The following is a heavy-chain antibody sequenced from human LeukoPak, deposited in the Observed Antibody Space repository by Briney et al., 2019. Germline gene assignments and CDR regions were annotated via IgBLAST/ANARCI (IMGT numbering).Heavy chain of an antibody. CDR3: AKDRSSGWYGY. CDR1: GFTFSSYA. Sequence: GGSLRLSCVASGFTFSSYAMSWVRQAPGKGLEWVSGISGSGGGTYYADSVKGRFTISRDNSKNTLYLKMNSLRAEDTAVYYCAKDRSSGWYGYWGQGTLVIVSS. CDR2: ISGSGGGT. D-gene: IGHD6-19*01. V-gene: IGHV3-23*01. J-gene: IGHJ4*02.